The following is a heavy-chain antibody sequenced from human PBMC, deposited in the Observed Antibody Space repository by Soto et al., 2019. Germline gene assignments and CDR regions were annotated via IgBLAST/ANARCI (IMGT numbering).Heavy chain of an antibody. CDR3: APEGIFDAFDI. CDR2: ISSSSSYI. J-gene: IGHJ3*02. CDR1: GFTFSSYS. D-gene: IGHD3-10*01. Sequence: VSLRLSCAASGFTFSSYSMNWVRQAPGKGLEWVSSISSSSSYIYYADSVKGRFTISRDNAKNSLYLQMNSLRAEDTAVYYCAPEGIFDAFDIWGQGTMVTVSS. V-gene: IGHV3-21*01.